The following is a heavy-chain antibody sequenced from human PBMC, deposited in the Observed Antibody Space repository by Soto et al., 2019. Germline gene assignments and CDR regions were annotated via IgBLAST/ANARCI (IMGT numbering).Heavy chain of an antibody. Sequence: VKVSCKASGYNFSDYYIHWVRQAPGQGLEWLGWVSPKSGGTNYAQKFKGRVTMTRDTSSNTVYMDLSGLKSDDTAVFYCAREISGGGTLNWFDPWGQGTLVTVSS. CDR2: VSPKSGGT. CDR1: GYNFSDYY. V-gene: IGHV1-2*02. J-gene: IGHJ5*02. CDR3: AREISGGGTLNWFDP. D-gene: IGHD2-8*02.